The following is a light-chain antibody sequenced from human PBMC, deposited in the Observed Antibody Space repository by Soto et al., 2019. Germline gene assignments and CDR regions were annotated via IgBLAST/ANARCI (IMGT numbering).Light chain of an antibody. V-gene: IGLV2-11*01. CDR2: DVS. J-gene: IGLJ1*01. CDR3: CSYADNYSYV. CDR1: SSDVGAYNY. Sequence: QSALTQPRSVSGSTGQSVTISCTGTSSDVGAYNYVSWYQQHPGKAPKLMTYDVSKRPSGVPDRFSGSKSGNTASLTISGLQAEDVADYYCCSYADNYSYVFGTGTKV.